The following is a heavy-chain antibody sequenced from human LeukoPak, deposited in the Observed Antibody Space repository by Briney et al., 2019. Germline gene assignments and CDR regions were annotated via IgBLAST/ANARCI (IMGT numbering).Heavy chain of an antibody. CDR1: GFTFSSYA. J-gene: IGHJ4*02. Sequence: GGSLRLSCVASGFTFSSYAMHWVRQAPGKGLEYVLAISTNGGSAYYANSVKGRFTISRDNSKNTLYLQMGSLRAEDMAVYYCARWGSTSCYDYWGQGTLVAVSS. V-gene: IGHV3-64*01. D-gene: IGHD2-2*01. CDR2: ISTNGGSA. CDR3: ARWGSTSCYDY.